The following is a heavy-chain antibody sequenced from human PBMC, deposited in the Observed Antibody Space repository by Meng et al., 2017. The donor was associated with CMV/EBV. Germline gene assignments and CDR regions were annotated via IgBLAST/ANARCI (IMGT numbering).Heavy chain of an antibody. CDR2: LSGSGGDT. J-gene: IGHJ3*02. Sequence: GGSLRLSCVGSGFTFRSYAMSWVRQAPGKGLEWVSGLSGSGGDTYYADSVKGRFSISRDNSKNTLHLQMDSLRAEDTAVYYCAKDAGGYSGPFDIWRQGTMVTVSS. CDR1: GFTFRSYA. V-gene: IGHV3-23*01. CDR3: AKDAGGYSGPFDI. D-gene: IGHD1-26*01.